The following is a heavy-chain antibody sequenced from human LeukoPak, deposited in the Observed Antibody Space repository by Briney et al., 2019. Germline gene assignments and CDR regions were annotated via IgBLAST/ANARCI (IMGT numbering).Heavy chain of an antibody. CDR1: GFSFHEHY. J-gene: IGHJ4*02. CDR2: ISLDGDKE. Sequence: GGSLRLSCAASGFSFHEHYMHWIRQAPGKGLEWVAVISLDGDKEYYADSVKGRFSLSRDNSINTVFLQLNSLRTDDTAMYYCVRGPPNWGYDYWGPGTLVTVSS. V-gene: IGHV3-30-3*01. CDR3: VRGPPNWGYDY. D-gene: IGHD7-27*01.